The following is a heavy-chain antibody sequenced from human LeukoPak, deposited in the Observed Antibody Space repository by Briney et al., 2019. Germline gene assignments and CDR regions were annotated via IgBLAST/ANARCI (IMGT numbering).Heavy chain of an antibody. Sequence: SETLSLTCAVSGVPFSNYYWSWVRQSPTLGLEWIGEINHSGYTNYNPSLKSRVTMSIDTSKNQFSLRLTSATAADTGVYYCTRAVAGHPDWGQGTLVTVSS. CDR1: GVPFSNYY. J-gene: IGHJ4*02. CDR3: TRAVAGHPD. CDR2: INHSGYT. V-gene: IGHV4-34*01. D-gene: IGHD6-19*01.